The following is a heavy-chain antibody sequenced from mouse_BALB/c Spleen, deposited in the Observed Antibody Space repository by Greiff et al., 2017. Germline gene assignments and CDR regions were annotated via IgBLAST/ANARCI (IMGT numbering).Heavy chain of an antibody. J-gene: IGHJ4*01. Sequence: EVQLQQSGPSLVKPSQTLSLTCSVTGDSITSGYWNWIRKFPGNKLEYMGYISYSGSTYYNPSLKSRISITRDTSKNQYYLQLNSVTTEDTATYYCADYDYDGGYYAMDYWGQGTSVTVSS. V-gene: IGHV3-8*02. CDR2: ISYSGST. CDR3: ADYDYDGGYYAMDY. CDR1: GDSITSGY. D-gene: IGHD2-4*01.